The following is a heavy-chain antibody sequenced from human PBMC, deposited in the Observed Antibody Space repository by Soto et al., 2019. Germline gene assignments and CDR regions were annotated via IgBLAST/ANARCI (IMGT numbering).Heavy chain of an antibody. CDR2: ISAYNGNT. V-gene: IGHV1-18*01. Sequence: XSVKVSCKASVYTFTSYGISWVRQAPGQGLEWMGWISAYNGNTNYAQKLQGRVTMTTDTSTSTAYMELRSLRSEDTAVYYCAREESGELHGGAFDSWGQGTLVTVSS. CDR1: VYTFTSYG. D-gene: IGHD1-26*01. J-gene: IGHJ4*02. CDR3: AREESGELHGGAFDS.